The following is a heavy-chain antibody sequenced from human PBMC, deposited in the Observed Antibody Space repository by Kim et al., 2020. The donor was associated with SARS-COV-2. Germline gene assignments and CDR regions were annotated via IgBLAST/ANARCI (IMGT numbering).Heavy chain of an antibody. CDR3: ASEPGGTGYYYYVMDV. CDR2: INAGNGNT. J-gene: IGHJ6*02. V-gene: IGHV1-3*01. Sequence: ASVKVSCKASGYTFTSYAMHLVRQAPGQRLERMGWINAGNGNTKYSQKFQGTFTITSDTSASTAYMGLSSLRSEDTAVYYCASEPGGTGYYYYVMDVWGQGTTGNVS. D-gene: IGHD3-16*01. CDR1: GYTFTSYA.